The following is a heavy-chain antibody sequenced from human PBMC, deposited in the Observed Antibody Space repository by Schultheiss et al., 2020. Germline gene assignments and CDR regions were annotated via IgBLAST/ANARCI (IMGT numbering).Heavy chain of an antibody. J-gene: IGHJ4*02. Sequence: SQTLSLTCTVSGGSISSGNYYWSWIRQPAGKGLEWIGRIYIRGSTNYSPSLKSRVTISIDTSKNQFSLKLSSVTAADTAVYYCAREGGWRRPFDYWGQGTLVTVSS. CDR1: GGSISSGNYY. D-gene: IGHD2-15*01. CDR3: AREGGWRRPFDY. V-gene: IGHV4-61*02. CDR2: IYIRGST.